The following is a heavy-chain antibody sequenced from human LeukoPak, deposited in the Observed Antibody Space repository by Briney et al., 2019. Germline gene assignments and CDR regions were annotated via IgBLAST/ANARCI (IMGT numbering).Heavy chain of an antibody. J-gene: IGHJ4*02. D-gene: IGHD6-13*01. Sequence: AGSLRLSCTASGFTFSSNWMHWVSQVPGKGPVWVSRINYDGTSISYAESVKGRFTTSRDNAKNTLYLQMNSLRAEDTAVYHCARGLSDSWFYFASWGQGTLVTVSS. V-gene: IGHV3-74*01. CDR2: INYDGTSI. CDR1: GFTFSSNW. CDR3: ARGLSDSWFYFAS.